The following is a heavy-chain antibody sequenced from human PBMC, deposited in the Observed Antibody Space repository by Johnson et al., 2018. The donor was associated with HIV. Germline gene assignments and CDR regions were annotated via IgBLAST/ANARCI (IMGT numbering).Heavy chain of an antibody. CDR2: INSDGSST. J-gene: IGHJ3*02. V-gene: IGHV3-74*01. Sequence: VQLVESGGGLVQPGGSLRLSCAASGFTFSSYWMHWVRQAPGKGLVWISRINSDGSSTSYADSVKGRFTISRDNAKKTLYLQMNSLKTEDTAVYYCTTDWSMVRGVIDAFDIWGQGTMVIVSS. CDR3: TTDWSMVRGVIDAFDI. D-gene: IGHD3-10*01. CDR1: GFTFSSYW.